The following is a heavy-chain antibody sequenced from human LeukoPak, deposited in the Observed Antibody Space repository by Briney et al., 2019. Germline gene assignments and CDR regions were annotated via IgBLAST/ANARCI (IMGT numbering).Heavy chain of an antibody. J-gene: IGHJ4*02. V-gene: IGHV3-43*02. CDR2: VRGNGAGA. CDR3: AKDIDCSGDSRDPY. CDR1: GFTFHDYA. D-gene: IGHD2-15*01. Sequence: PGGSLILSCAASGFTFHDYAIHWVRQAPGKGLEWVSLVRGNGAGAYYADSVKGRFTSSRDNNKNSLYLQMNGLRTEDTALYYCAKDIDCSGDSRDPYWGQGTLVTVSS.